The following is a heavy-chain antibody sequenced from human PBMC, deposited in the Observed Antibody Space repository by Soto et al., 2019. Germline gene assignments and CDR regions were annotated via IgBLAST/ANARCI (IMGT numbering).Heavy chain of an antibody. D-gene: IGHD2-2*01. CDR1: GFTFTSSA. V-gene: IGHV1-58*01. CDR3: AAVSTMHYYYYGMDV. J-gene: IGHJ6*02. Sequence: GASVKVSCKASGFTFTSSAVQWVRQARGQRLEWIGWIVVGSGNTNYAQKFQERVTITRDMSTSTAYTELSSLRSEDTAVYYCAAVSTMHYYYYGMDVWGQGTTVTVSS. CDR2: IVVGSGNT.